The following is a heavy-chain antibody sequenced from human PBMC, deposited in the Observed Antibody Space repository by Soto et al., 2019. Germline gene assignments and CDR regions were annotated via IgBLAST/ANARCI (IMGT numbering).Heavy chain of an antibody. CDR3: AKIFDYYYGMDV. D-gene: IGHD3-3*01. Sequence: QVQLVESGGGVVQPGRSLRLSCAASGFTFSSYGMHWVRQAPGKGLEWVAVISYDGSNKYYADSVKGRFTISRDNSKNTLYLQMNSLRAEDTAVYYCAKIFDYYYGMDVWGQGTTVTVSS. CDR1: GFTFSSYG. V-gene: IGHV3-30*18. J-gene: IGHJ6*02. CDR2: ISYDGSNK.